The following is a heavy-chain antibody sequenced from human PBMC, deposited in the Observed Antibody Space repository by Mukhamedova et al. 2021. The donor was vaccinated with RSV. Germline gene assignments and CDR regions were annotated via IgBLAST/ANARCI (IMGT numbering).Heavy chain of an antibody. J-gene: IGHJ4*02. D-gene: IGHD3-10*01. CDR3: ASDYGSGTYDFDY. Sequence: VDSVKGRFTISRDNAKNSLHLQMNSLRVEDTAVYYCASDYGSGTYDFDYWGQGTLVTVSS. V-gene: IGHV3-7*01.